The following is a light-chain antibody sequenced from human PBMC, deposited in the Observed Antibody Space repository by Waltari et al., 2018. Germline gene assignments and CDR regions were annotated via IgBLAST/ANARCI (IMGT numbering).Light chain of an antibody. J-gene: IGKJ4*01. Sequence: LMTQSPLSLSITPGQPASIPCRSNQSLVHSNGMTYLSWYHLKPGRPPRRLIYDVSYRDSGVPDRFSGSGAGTDFTLKISRVGAEDVGVYYCGQGVDRPLTCGGGTRVEI. CDR3: GQGVDRPLT. CDR1: QSLVHSNGMTY. V-gene: IGKV2-30*02. CDR2: DVS.